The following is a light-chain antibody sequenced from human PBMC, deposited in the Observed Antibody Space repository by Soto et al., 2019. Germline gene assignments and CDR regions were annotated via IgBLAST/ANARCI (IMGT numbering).Light chain of an antibody. CDR2: GAS. CDR1: QSVSSIY. CDR3: QQYGSSRTWT. J-gene: IGKJ1*01. V-gene: IGKV3-20*01. Sequence: EIVLTQSPGTLSLSPGERATLSCRSSQSVSSIYLAWYQQKPGQAPRLLIYGASSRATGIPDRFSGSGSGTDFTLPISRLEPEDFAVYYCQQYGSSRTWTFGQGTKVDI.